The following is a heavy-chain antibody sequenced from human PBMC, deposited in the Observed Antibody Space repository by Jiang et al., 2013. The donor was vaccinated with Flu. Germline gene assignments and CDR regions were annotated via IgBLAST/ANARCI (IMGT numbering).Heavy chain of an antibody. Sequence: LKSRVTISVDTSKNQFSLKLSSVTAADTAVYYCASTGSSGSSWYGYWGQGTLVTVSS. V-gene: IGHV4-34*01. J-gene: IGHJ4*02. D-gene: IGHD6-13*01. CDR3: ASTGSSGSSWYGY.